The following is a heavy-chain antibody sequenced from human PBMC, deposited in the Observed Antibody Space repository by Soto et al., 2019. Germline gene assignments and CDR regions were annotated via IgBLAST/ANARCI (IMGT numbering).Heavy chain of an antibody. CDR3: ARDRWYSGYDTKGGDY. V-gene: IGHV4-34*01. CDR2: INHSGST. CDR1: GGSFSGYY. J-gene: IGHJ4*02. D-gene: IGHD5-12*01. Sequence: QVQLQQWGAGLLKPSETLSLTCAVYGGSFSGYYWSWIRQPPGKGLEWIGDINHSGSTNYNPSLKSRVTISVDTSKNQFSLKLSSVTAADTAVYYCARDRWYSGYDTKGGDYWGQGTLVTVSS.